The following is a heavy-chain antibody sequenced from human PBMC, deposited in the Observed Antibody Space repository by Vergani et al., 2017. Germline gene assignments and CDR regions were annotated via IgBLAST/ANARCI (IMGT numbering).Heavy chain of an antibody. Sequence: EVQLLESGGGLVQPGGSLRLSCAASGFTFSSYAMSWVRQAPGKGLEWVSAISGSGGSTYYADSVKGRFTISRDNSKNTLYLQMNSLRAEDTAVYYCAKDVAIVVVPAAIGSGYWGQGTLVTVSS. D-gene: IGHD2-2*01. CDR1: GFTFSSYA. CDR2: ISGSGGST. CDR3: AKDVAIVVVPAAIGSGY. J-gene: IGHJ4*02. V-gene: IGHV3-23*01.